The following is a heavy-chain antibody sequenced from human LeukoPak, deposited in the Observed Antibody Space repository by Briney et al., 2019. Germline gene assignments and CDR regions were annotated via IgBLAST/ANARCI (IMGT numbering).Heavy chain of an antibody. V-gene: IGHV4-59*01. CDR3: ARSYDTNFDY. CDR2: IYFSGST. CDR1: GGSIRSYY. J-gene: IGHJ4*02. D-gene: IGHD3-3*01. Sequence: SETLSLTRTVSGGSIRSYYWSWIRQPPGKGLEWIGYIYFSGSTSYNPSLKSRVTISVDRSKNQFSLKLSSVAAADTAVYYCARSYDTNFDYWGQGTLVTVSS.